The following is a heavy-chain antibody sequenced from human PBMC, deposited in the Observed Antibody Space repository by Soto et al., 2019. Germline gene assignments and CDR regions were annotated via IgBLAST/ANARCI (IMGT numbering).Heavy chain of an antibody. CDR3: ARINEVPAAIRDLYYYYGMDV. J-gene: IGHJ6*02. CDR2: ISSSSSYI. CDR1: GFTFSSYS. V-gene: IGHV3-21*01. Sequence: GGSLRLSCAASGFTFSSYSMNWVRQAPGKGLEWVSSISSSSSYIYYADSVKGRFTISRDNAKNSLYLQMNSLRAEDTAVYYCARINEVPAAIRDLYYYYGMDVWGQGTTVTVSS. D-gene: IGHD2-2*02.